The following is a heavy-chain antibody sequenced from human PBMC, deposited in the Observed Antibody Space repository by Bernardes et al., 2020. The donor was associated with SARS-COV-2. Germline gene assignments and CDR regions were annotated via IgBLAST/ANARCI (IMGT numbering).Heavy chain of an antibody. D-gene: IGHD1-1*01. J-gene: IGHJ6*02. CDR3: AATVLPVPHFYGLDV. CDR2: IYHRGRT. Sequence: ETLSLTCTVSGGSISDFYWSWIRQSPGKGLEWIGYIYHRGRTNYNPSVESRVTIVVDTSKNQFSLKLTSVTAADTAVYYCAATVLPVPHFYGLDVWGQGTTVTVSS. V-gene: IGHV4-59*01. CDR1: GGSISDFY.